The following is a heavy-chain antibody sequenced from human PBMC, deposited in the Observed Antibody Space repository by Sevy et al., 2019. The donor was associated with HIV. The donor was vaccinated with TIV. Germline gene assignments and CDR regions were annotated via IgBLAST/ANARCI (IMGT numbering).Heavy chain of an antibody. D-gene: IGHD1-26*01. J-gene: IGHJ3*02. V-gene: IGHV4-59*01. CDR3: ASGSGSYYDAFHI. CDR2: IFYSGST. CDR1: GGSISGNF. Sequence: SETLSLTCSVSGGSISGNFWTWIRQPPGKGLEWIGYIFYSGSTNSNPSLKSRVSISLDTSKNQFSLRVNSVTAADTAVYYCASGSGSYYDAFHIWGQGTMVTVSS.